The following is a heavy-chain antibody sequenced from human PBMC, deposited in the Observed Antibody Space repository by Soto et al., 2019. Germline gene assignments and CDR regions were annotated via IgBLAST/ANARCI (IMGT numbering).Heavy chain of an antibody. CDR3: AKGGDGYLDY. D-gene: IGHD2-21*01. Sequence: QVQLVESGGGVVQPGRSLRLSCAASGFTFSSYGMHWVRQAPGKGLEWVAVISYDGSNKYYADSVKGRFTISRDNSKNTLYLQMNSLRGEDTAVYYCAKGGDGYLDYWGQGTLVTVSS. J-gene: IGHJ4*02. V-gene: IGHV3-30*18. CDR1: GFTFSSYG. CDR2: ISYDGSNK.